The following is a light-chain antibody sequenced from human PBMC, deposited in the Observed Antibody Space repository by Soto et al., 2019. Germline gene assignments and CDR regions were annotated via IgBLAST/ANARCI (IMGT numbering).Light chain of an antibody. CDR1: QSVLYSSNNMNY. CDR3: QQYYSTPLT. J-gene: IGKJ3*01. Sequence: DIVMTQSPDSLAVSLGERATTNCKSSQSVLYSSNNMNYLAWYQQKPGQPPKLLIYWASTRESGVPDRFSGSGSATDFTLTISSLQAEDVAVYYCQQYYSTPLTFGPGTKVDIK. V-gene: IGKV4-1*01. CDR2: WAS.